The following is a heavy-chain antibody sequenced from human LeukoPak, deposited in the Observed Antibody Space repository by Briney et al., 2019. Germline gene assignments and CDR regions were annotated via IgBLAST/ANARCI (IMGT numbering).Heavy chain of an antibody. D-gene: IGHD6-13*01. V-gene: IGHV4-4*07. CDR2: IYSTGST. CDR3: F. CDR1: GGSISSYY. J-gene: IGHJ4*02. Sequence: SETLSFTCTVSGGSISSYYWSWIRQPAGKGLEWIGRIYSTGSTNYNPSLKSRVTMSVDTSKNQFSLRLRSVTAAAGTAGFDFWGQGALVTVSS.